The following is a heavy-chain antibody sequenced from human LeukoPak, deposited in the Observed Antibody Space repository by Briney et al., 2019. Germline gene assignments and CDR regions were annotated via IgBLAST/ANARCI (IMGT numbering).Heavy chain of an antibody. J-gene: IGHJ4*02. V-gene: IGHV3-23*01. CDR1: GFTFSSYA. Sequence: GGSLRLSCAASGFTFSSYAMSWVRQAPGKGLEWVSAISGSGGSTYYADSVRGRFTISRDNSKNTLYLQMNSLRAEDTAVYYCAKDRYTCSTSCSAAYYFDYWGQGTLVTVSS. D-gene: IGHD2-2*01. CDR2: ISGSGGST. CDR3: AKDRYTCSTSCSAAYYFDY.